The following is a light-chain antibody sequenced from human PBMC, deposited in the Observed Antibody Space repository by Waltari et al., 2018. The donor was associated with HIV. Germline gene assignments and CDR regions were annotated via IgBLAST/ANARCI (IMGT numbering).Light chain of an antibody. CDR1: SLRTYY. Sequence: SSELTQDPAVSVALGQTVRITCQGNSLRTYYASWYQQKPGQAPLLVMYGKNSRPSGIPDRFAGSSSGNTSSLSITWAQAEDEADYFGNSRDSGGNLGVFGGGTKVTVL. V-gene: IGLV3-19*01. CDR2: GKN. J-gene: IGLJ3*02. CDR3: NSRDSGGNLGV.